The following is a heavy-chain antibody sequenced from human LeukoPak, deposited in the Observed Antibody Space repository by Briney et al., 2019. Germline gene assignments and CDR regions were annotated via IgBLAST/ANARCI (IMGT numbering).Heavy chain of an antibody. V-gene: IGHV3-23*01. CDR1: GFTFSSYA. CDR2: ISGSGGST. D-gene: IGHD3-10*01. Sequence: GGSLRLACAASGFTFSSYAMSWVRQAPGKGLEWVSAISGSGGSTYYADSVKGRFPISRDNSKNTLYLQMNSLRAEDTAVYYCAKGYRLNMVRGNWFDPWGQGTLVTVSS. J-gene: IGHJ5*02. CDR3: AKGYRLNMVRGNWFDP.